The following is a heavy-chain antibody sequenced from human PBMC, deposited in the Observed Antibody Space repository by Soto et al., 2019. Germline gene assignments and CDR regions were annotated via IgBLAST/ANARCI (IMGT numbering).Heavy chain of an antibody. Sequence: SVKVSCKASGGTFSSYAISWVRQAPGQGLEWMGGIIPIFGTANYAQKFQGRVTITADESTSTAYMELSSLRSEDTAVYYCARVGVYGSGSYRAFDIWGQGTMVTVSS. D-gene: IGHD3-10*01. CDR2: IIPIFGTA. V-gene: IGHV1-69*13. CDR3: ARVGVYGSGSYRAFDI. CDR1: GGTFSSYA. J-gene: IGHJ3*02.